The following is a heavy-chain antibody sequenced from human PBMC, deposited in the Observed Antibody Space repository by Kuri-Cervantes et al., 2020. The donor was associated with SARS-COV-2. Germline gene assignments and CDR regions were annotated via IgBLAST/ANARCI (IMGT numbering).Heavy chain of an antibody. J-gene: IGHJ3*02. Sequence: SQTLSLTCAISGDSVSSNSAAWNWIRQSPSRGLEWLGRTYYRSKWYTDYAVSVSGRITMTPDTAKNQFSLQLNSVTPEDTAVYYCARHWEKYDAFDIWGQGTVVTVSS. V-gene: IGHV6-1*01. CDR2: TYYRSKWYT. CDR3: ARHWEKYDAFDI. CDR1: GDSVSSNSAA. D-gene: IGHD7-27*01.